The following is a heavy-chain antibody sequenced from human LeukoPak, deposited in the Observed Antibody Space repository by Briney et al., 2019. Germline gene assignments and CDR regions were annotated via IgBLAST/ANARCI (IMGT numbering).Heavy chain of an antibody. J-gene: IGHJ6*02. D-gene: IGHD1-26*01. CDR2: IGSGGGST. Sequence: GGSLRLSCAASGFTFSTYSMNWVRQAPGKGLEWVSSIGSGGGSTHYADSVKGRFTISRDNAKNSVYLQMNSLRVEDTAVYYCARDDSSPQYSGVHWGGDYYYYYMDVWGQGTTVTVSS. V-gene: IGHV3-21*01. CDR3: ARDDSSPQYSGVHWGGDYYYYYMDV. CDR1: GFTFSTYS.